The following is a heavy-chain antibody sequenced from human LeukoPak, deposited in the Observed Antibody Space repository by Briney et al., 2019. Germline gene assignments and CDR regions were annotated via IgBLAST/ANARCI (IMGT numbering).Heavy chain of an antibody. CDR1: GFTSSDYW. V-gene: IGHV3-74*01. CDR3: ARDRGPRTGFMVREAYDY. Sequence: GGSLRLSCAASGFTSSDYWIHWVRQAPGKGLVWVSRINADGSITNYADSVKGRFSISRDNAKNTLYLQMSSLRAEDTAVYYCARDRGPRTGFMVREAYDYWGQGTLVTVSS. D-gene: IGHD3-10*01. J-gene: IGHJ4*02. CDR2: INADGSIT.